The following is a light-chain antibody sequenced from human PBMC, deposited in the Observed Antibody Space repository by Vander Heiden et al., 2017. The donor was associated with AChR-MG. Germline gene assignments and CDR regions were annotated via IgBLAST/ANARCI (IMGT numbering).Light chain of an antibody. V-gene: IGLV1-40*01. CDR2: GNS. CDR1: SSNIGAGYD. J-gene: IGLJ3*02. Sequence: QSVLTQPPSVSGAPGQTVTISCTGSSSNIGAGYDVHWYQQLPGTAPKLLIYGNSNRPSGVPDRFSGSKSGTSVFLAITGLQAEDEADYYCQSYDSSLSGWGMFGGGTKLTVL. CDR3: QSYDSSLSGWGM.